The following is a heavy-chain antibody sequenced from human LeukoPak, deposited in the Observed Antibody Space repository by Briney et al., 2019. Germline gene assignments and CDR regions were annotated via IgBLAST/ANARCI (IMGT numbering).Heavy chain of an antibody. Sequence: GESLKISCKGSGYSFTTYWIVWVRQMSGKGLEWMGIIYPGDSNTRYSPSFQGQVTISADKSISTAYLQWSSLKASDTAMYYRARPTPTLTHDAFDIWGQGTMVTVSS. D-gene: IGHD2-15*01. V-gene: IGHV5-51*01. CDR1: GYSFTTYW. CDR2: IYPGDSNT. J-gene: IGHJ3*02. CDR3: ARPTPTLTHDAFDI.